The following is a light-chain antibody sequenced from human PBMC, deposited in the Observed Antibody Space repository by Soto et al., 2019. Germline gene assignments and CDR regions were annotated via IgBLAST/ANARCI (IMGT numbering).Light chain of an antibody. CDR1: QSVSNY. CDR2: DAS. Sequence: EVVLTQSPATLSLSPGERATLSCRASQSVSNYLAWYQQKPGQAPRLLIYDASNRATGIPARFSGSGSGTDFTLTISSLEPEDSAVYYCQQRSDGLTFGGRTKVDIK. CDR3: QQRSDGLT. V-gene: IGKV3-11*01. J-gene: IGKJ4*01.